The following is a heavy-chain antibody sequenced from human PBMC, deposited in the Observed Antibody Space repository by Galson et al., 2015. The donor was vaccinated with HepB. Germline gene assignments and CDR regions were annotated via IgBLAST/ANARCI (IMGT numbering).Heavy chain of an antibody. V-gene: IGHV4-4*02. Sequence: LSLTCAVSGGSISSLHWWSWVRQPPGRGPEWIGEIYHTGTTNYNPSLKSRLTISVDRSKNQFSLNLSSVTAADTAVYYCARSNFYDNSGFCFDYWGQGTLVTVSS. D-gene: IGHD3-22*01. CDR3: ARSNFYDNSGFCFDY. J-gene: IGHJ4*02. CDR2: IYHTGTT. CDR1: GGSISSLHW.